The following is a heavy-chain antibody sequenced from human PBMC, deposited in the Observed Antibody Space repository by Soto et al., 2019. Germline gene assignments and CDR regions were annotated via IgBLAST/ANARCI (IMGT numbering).Heavy chain of an antibody. CDR2: IYHSGST. J-gene: IGHJ4*02. D-gene: IGHD3-22*01. V-gene: IGHV4-4*02. Sequence: SETLSLTCAVSGGSISSSNWWSWVRQPPGKGLEWIGEIYHSGSTNYNPSLKSRVTISVDTSKNQFSLKLSSVTAADTAVYYCARIYYDSVFDYWGQGTLVTVS. CDR3: ARIYYDSVFDY. CDR1: GGSISSSNW.